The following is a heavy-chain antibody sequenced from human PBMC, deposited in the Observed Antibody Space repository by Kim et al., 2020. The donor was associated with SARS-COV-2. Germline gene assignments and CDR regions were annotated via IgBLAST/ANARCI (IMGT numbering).Heavy chain of an antibody. CDR3: ARPHLPAAMLACDY. Sequence: GGSLRLSCAASGFTFSDYYMSWIRQAPGKGLEWVSYISSSGSTIYYADSVKGRFTISRDNAKNSLYLQMNSLRAEDTAVYYCARPHLPAAMLACDYWGQGTLVTVSS. J-gene: IGHJ4*02. CDR2: ISSSGSTI. D-gene: IGHD2-2*01. V-gene: IGHV3-11*01. CDR1: GFTFSDYY.